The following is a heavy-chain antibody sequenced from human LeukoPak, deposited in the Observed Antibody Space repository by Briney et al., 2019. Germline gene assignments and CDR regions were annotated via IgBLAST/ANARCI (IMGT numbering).Heavy chain of an antibody. CDR1: GFTFSSYA. Sequence: GGSLRLSCAAPGFTFSSYAMSWVRQAPGKGLEWVSAISGSGGSTYYADSVKGRFTISRDNSKNTLYLQMNSLRAEDTAVYYCAKSDAAAAAPGNFDYWGQGTLVTVSS. D-gene: IGHD6-13*01. CDR2: ISGSGGST. J-gene: IGHJ4*02. CDR3: AKSDAAAAAPGNFDY. V-gene: IGHV3-23*01.